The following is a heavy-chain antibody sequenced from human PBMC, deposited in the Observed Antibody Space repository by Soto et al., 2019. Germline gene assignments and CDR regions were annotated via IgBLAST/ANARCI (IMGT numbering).Heavy chain of an antibody. CDR2: IIPIYGTA. CDR1: GGTFSTYA. J-gene: IGHJ5*02. Sequence: SVKVSCKASGGTFSTYAISWVRQAPGQGLEWMGGIIPIYGTANYAQKFQGRLTMTADESTSTVYMELSSLRSDDTAVYYCEPDVIRGAFPWGQGTLVTVSS. CDR3: EPDVIRGAFP. V-gene: IGHV1-69*13. D-gene: IGHD3-10*01.